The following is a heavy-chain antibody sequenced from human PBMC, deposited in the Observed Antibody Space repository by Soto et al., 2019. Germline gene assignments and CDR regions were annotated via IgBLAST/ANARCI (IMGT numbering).Heavy chain of an antibody. CDR2: ISYDVSNK. D-gene: IGHD6-13*01. V-gene: IGHV3-30*18. J-gene: IGHJ4*02. CDR3: AKSIAEAGSLDY. CDR1: GFTFSIYG. Sequence: QVQLVESGGGVVQPGRSLRLSCTASGFTFSIYGMHWVRQAPGKGLEWVAVISYDVSNKYYADSVQGRFTISRDNSKNTLYLHMNSLRAEDTAVYYCAKSIAEAGSLDYWGQGTLVTVSS.